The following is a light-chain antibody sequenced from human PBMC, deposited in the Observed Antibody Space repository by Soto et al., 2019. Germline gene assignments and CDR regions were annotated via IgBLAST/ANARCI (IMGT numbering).Light chain of an antibody. V-gene: IGLV1-44*01. Sequence: QSVLTQPPSASGTPGQRVTISCSGSRSSVGSNTVNWYQHLPGTAPKLLIYCNNHRPSGVPDRFSASKAGASASLAISGLQSEDEGDYYCAAWDASLGGFYVFGSGTKVTVL. J-gene: IGLJ1*01. CDR3: AAWDASLGGFYV. CDR2: CNN. CDR1: RSSVGSNT.